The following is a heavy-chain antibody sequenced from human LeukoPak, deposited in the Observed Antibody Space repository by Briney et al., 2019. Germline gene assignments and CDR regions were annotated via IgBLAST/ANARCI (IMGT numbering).Heavy chain of an antibody. CDR2: IKQDGTEK. CDR1: GFTFSRYW. CDR3: ARDSEWGLLRSDY. V-gene: IGHV3-7*05. J-gene: IGHJ4*02. Sequence: PGGSLRPSCAASGFTFSRYWMTWVRQAPGKGLEWVANIKQDGTEKYYVDSVKGRLTISRDNAKNSLYLQMNSLRAEDTAVYYCARDSEWGLLRSDYWGQGTLVTVSS. D-gene: IGHD1-26*01.